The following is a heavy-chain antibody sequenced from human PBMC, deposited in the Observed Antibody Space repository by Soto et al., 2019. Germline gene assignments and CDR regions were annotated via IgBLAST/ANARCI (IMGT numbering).Heavy chain of an antibody. CDR3: AKSDSPSREYSGSSGLDY. V-gene: IGHV3-30*18. CDR1: GFTFSSYG. Sequence: QVQLVESGGGVVQPGRSLRLSCAASGFTFSSYGMHWVRQAPGKGLEWVAVISYDGSNKYYADSVKGRFTISRDNSKNTLYLQMNGVRAEDTAVYYGAKSDSPSREYSGSSGLDYWGQGTLVTVSS. CDR2: ISYDGSNK. D-gene: IGHD6-6*01. J-gene: IGHJ4*02.